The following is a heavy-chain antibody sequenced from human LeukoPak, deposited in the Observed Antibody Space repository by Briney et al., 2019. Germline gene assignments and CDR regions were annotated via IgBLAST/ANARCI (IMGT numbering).Heavy chain of an antibody. Sequence: PGGSMRLSCAASGFIFTDYWMHWVRQAPGKELVWVARIRGDGRATTYADSVKGRFTISRDNAMNTVFLQMNSLRAEDTAVYYCAKGGPEGYCSSTSCYTRAFDIWGQGTMVTVSS. D-gene: IGHD2-2*01. CDR1: GFIFTDYW. CDR2: IRGDGRAT. J-gene: IGHJ3*02. V-gene: IGHV3-74*03. CDR3: AKGGPEGYCSSTSCYTRAFDI.